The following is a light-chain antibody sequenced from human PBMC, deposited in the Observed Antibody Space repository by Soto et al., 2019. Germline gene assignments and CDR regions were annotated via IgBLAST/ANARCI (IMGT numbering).Light chain of an antibody. V-gene: IGKV3-11*01. CDR2: DAS. CDR3: QQRSNWPFT. CDR1: QSVSGD. J-gene: IGKJ3*01. Sequence: EIVMTQSPATLSLSPGERATLSCRASQSVSGDLAWYQQKPCQAPRLLIYDASNRATGIPARFSGSGSGTDFTLTISSLEPGDFAVYYCQQRSNWPFTFGPGTTVDVK.